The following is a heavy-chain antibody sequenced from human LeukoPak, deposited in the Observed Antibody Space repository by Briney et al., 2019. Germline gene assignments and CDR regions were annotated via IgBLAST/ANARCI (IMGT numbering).Heavy chain of an antibody. V-gene: IGHV3-73*01. D-gene: IGHD2-15*01. J-gene: IGHJ5*02. CDR3: TRDRGTYNWFDP. CDR1: GFTFSGSA. Sequence: GGSLRLSCAASGFTFSGSAVHWVRQSSGKGLEWVGHIDKKDNLYATAYAESVKGRFTISRDDSKDTAFLHMDSLKTEDTALYYCTRDRGTYNWFDPWGQGTLVTASS. CDR2: IDKKDNLYAT.